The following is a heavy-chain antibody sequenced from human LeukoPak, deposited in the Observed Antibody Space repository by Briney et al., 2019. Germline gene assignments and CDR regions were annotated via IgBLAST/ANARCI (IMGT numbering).Heavy chain of an antibody. V-gene: IGHV6-1*01. CDR1: GDSVSSNSGA. J-gene: IGHJ6*02. CDR2: TYYRSKWYN. D-gene: IGHD6-19*01. CDR3: VRQYSSGWTYYFGMDV. Sequence: SQTLSLTCAISGDSVSSNSGAWHWIRQSPSRGLEWLGRTYYRSKWYNDYAVSVKSRIIVNPDTSKNQFSLQLNSVTPEDTAVYYCVRQYSSGWTYYFGMDVWGQGTTVTVSS.